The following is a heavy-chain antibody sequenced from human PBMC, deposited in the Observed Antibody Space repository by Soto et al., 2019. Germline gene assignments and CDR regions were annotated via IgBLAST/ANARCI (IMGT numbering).Heavy chain of an antibody. Sequence: QVQLVESGGGVVQPGRSLRLSCAASGFTFSSYGMHWVRQAPGKGLEWVAVIWYDGSNKYYADSVKGRFTISRDNSKNTLYLQMNSLRAEDTAVYYCARWGGSYGYCDYWGQGTLVTVSS. CDR3: ARWGGSYGYCDY. CDR2: IWYDGSNK. D-gene: IGHD1-26*01. J-gene: IGHJ4*02. CDR1: GFTFSSYG. V-gene: IGHV3-33*01.